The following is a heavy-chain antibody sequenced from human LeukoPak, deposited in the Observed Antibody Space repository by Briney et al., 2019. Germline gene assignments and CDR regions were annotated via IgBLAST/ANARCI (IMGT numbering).Heavy chain of an antibody. D-gene: IGHD3-10*01. V-gene: IGHV3-74*01. CDR3: TRVRPGSYYDY. Sequence: PGGSLRLSCAASGFTFSSYYMQWVRQAPGKGLVWVSRINSDGSSTTYADSVKGRFTISRDNAKNTLYLQMNSLRAEDTAVYYCTRVRPGSYYDYWGQGSLVTVSS. J-gene: IGHJ4*02. CDR1: GFTFSSYY. CDR2: INSDGSST.